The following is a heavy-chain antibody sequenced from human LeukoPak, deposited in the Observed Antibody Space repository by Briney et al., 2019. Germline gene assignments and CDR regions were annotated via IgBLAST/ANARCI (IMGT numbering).Heavy chain of an antibody. CDR1: GFDFSSNW. D-gene: IGHD4-23*01. CDR2: IKGDGIST. V-gene: IGHV3-74*01. J-gene: IGHJ4*02. CDR3: ARGRGADYGGNSGYFDY. Sequence: PGGSLRLSCAASGFDFSSNWMHWVRHAPGQGLVWVSRIKGDGISTNYADSVKGRFTISRDNPKNTLYVQMNSLRAEDTAVYYCARGRGADYGGNSGYFDYWGQGTLVTVSS.